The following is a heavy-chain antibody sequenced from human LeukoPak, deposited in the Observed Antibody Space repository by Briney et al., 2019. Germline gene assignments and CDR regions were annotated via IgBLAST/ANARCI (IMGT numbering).Heavy chain of an antibody. Sequence: GGSLRLSCAASGFTFSSYTMNWVRLAPGKGLEWVAFIRYDGSNKLYADSVKGRFTISRDNSKNTLYLHINSLRAEDTAVYYCVKDNPLDYWGQGTLVIVSS. CDR3: VKDNPLDY. CDR2: IRYDGSNK. CDR1: GFTFSSYT. J-gene: IGHJ4*02. D-gene: IGHD1-14*01. V-gene: IGHV3-30*02.